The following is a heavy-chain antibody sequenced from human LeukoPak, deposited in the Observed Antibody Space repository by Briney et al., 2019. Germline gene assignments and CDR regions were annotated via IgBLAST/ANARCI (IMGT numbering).Heavy chain of an antibody. Sequence: GGSLRFSCAASGFTFSSYGMSWVRQAPGKGLEWVAAISVSGGSTNYADSVKGRFTISRDNSKNTLYLQMNSLRAEDTAVYYCAREAGPPEAGYYYYGMDVWGQGATVTVSS. CDR2: ISVSGGST. CDR1: GFTFSSYG. CDR3: AREAGPPEAGYYYYGMDV. V-gene: IGHV3-23*01. J-gene: IGHJ6*02. D-gene: IGHD6-13*01.